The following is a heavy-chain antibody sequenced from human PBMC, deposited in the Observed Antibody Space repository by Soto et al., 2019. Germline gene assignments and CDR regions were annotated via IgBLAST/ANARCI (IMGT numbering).Heavy chain of an antibody. Sequence: PSETLSLTCTVSGGSISSYYWSWIRQPPGKGLEWIGYIFSSGSTNYNPSLKSRITILVDTSRNQLSLKLSSVTAADTAVYYCARAREYFYDSSGYPFDYWGQGALVTVSS. J-gene: IGHJ4*02. CDR1: GGSISSYY. CDR2: IFSSGST. CDR3: ARAREYFYDSSGYPFDY. V-gene: IGHV4-59*01. D-gene: IGHD3-22*01.